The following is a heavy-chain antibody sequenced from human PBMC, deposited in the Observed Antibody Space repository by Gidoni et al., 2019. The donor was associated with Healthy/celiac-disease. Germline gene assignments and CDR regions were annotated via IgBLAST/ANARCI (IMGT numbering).Heavy chain of an antibody. J-gene: IGHJ4*02. CDR2: SNHSGST. D-gene: IGHD6-13*01. V-gene: IGHV4-34*01. Sequence: QVQLQQWGAGLLKPSETLSLTCAVYGGSFSGYYWSWIRQPPGKGLEWIGESNHSGSTNYNPSLKSRVTISVDTSKNQFSLKLSSVTAADTAVYYCARASSWYYFDYWGQGTLVTVSS. CDR3: ARASSWYYFDY. CDR1: GGSFSGYY.